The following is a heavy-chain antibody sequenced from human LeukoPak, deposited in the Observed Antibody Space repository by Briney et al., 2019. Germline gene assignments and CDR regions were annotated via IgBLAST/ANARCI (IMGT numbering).Heavy chain of an antibody. Sequence: SETLSLTCNVSGASMSSDCYYWNWIRQPAGQGLKWIGRIYSGGSTNYNPSLKIRFTLSVDTSKNRLSLKLSYVTAADTAVYYCASAGHCANGVCRNWFGPWGQGILVTVSS. J-gene: IGHJ5*02. CDR2: IYSGGST. CDR1: GASMSSDCYY. D-gene: IGHD2-8*01. CDR3: ASAGHCANGVCRNWFGP. V-gene: IGHV4-61*02.